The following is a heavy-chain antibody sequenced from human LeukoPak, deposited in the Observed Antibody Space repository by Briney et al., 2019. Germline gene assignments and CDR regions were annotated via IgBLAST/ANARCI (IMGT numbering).Heavy chain of an antibody. CDR2: IIPIFGTA. D-gene: IGHD3-16*02. CDR3: ARGVRSYVWGSYRSPLYYFDY. CDR1: GYTFTDYY. Sequence: SVKVSCKASGYTFTDYYMHWVRQAPGQGLEWMGGIIPIFGTANYAQKFQGRVTITADESTSTAYMELSSLRSEDTAVYYCARGVRSYVWGSYRSPLYYFDYWGQGTLVTVSS. V-gene: IGHV1-69*13. J-gene: IGHJ4*02.